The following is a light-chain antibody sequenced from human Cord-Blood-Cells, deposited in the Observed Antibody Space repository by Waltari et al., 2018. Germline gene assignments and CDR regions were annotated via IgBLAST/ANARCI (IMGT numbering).Light chain of an antibody. CDR3: QQANSFPPT. Sequence: DLQIPQSPSSVSAYVGARVTITCRSSQGISSWLAWYQQKPGKATKLLIYAASSLQSGVPSRFSGSGSGTDFTLTISSLQPEDFATYYCQQANSFPPTFGAGTKVDIK. V-gene: IGKV1-12*01. CDR2: AAS. CDR1: QGISSW. J-gene: IGKJ3*01.